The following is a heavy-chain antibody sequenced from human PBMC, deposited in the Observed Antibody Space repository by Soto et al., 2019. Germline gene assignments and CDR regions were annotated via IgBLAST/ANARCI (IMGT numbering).Heavy chain of an antibody. V-gene: IGHV4-30-4*01. CDR3: AKDTYYYGSGNRLYYYYGMDV. CDR1: GGSISSGEYY. CDR2: ISYSGST. D-gene: IGHD3-10*01. Sequence: SETLSLTCTVSGGSISSGEYYWTWIRQPPGKGLEWIGYISYSGSTHYSPSLKSRVSITVDTSKNQFSLNLASVSAEDTALYYCAKDTYYYGSGNRLYYYYGMDVWGQGTTVTVSS. J-gene: IGHJ6*02.